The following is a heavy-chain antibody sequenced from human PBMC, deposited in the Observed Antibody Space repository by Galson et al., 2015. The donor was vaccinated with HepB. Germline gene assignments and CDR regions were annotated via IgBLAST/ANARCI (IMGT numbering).Heavy chain of an antibody. V-gene: IGHV1-69*06. Sequence: KVSCKASGGTFSSFAFNWVRQAPGHGLEWMGRIIPVFNAPTYAQIFQGRATITADRSTNTAYMDLTSLTSKDTAIYYCARGSGPSDSWWDWGQGTLVSVSS. D-gene: IGHD6-13*01. CDR1: GGTFSSFA. CDR3: ARGSGPSDSWWD. CDR2: IIPVFNAP. J-gene: IGHJ4*02.